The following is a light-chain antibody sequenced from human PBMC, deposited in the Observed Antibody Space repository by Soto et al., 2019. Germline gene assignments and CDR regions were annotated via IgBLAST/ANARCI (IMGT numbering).Light chain of an antibody. J-gene: IGLJ2*01. Sequence: QSALTQPASVSGSPGQSITISCTGTSSDVGGYNYVSWYQQHPGKAPKLMIYDVSSRPSGVSNRFSGSKSGNTASLTISGLQAEDEADYYCTSYTSSSTRGVFGGGIKLTVL. CDR2: DVS. CDR1: SSDVGGYNY. CDR3: TSYTSSSTRGV. V-gene: IGLV2-14*03.